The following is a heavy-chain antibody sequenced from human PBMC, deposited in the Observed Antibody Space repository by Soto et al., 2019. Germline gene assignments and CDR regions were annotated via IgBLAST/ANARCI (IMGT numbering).Heavy chain of an antibody. CDR1: GGSFSGYY. Sequence: SETLSLTCAVYGGSFSGYYWSWIRQPPGKGLEWIGEINHSGSTNYNPSLKSRVTISVDTSKNQFSLKLSSVTAADTAVYYCARSRSRRWSGMYYYYYGMDVWGQGTPVTVSS. J-gene: IGHJ6*02. CDR2: INHSGST. CDR3: ARSRSRRWSGMYYYYYGMDV. D-gene: IGHD3-3*01. V-gene: IGHV4-34*01.